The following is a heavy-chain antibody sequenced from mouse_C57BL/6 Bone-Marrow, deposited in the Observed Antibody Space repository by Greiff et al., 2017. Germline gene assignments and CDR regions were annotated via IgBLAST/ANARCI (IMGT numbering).Heavy chain of an antibody. Sequence: EVMLVESGGGLVQPGGSLKLSCAASGFTFSDYYMYWVRQTPEKRLEWVAYISNGGGSTYSPDTVKGRFTISRDNAKNTLYLQMSRLKSEDTAMYYCARQRTCYSDWYFDVWGTGTTVTVSS. J-gene: IGHJ1*03. D-gene: IGHD2-12*01. CDR2: ISNGGGST. CDR1: GFTFSDYY. CDR3: ARQRTCYSDWYFDV. V-gene: IGHV5-12*01.